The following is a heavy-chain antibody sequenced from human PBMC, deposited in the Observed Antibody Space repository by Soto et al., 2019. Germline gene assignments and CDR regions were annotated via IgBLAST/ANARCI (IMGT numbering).Heavy chain of an antibody. D-gene: IGHD3-3*01. J-gene: IGHJ4*02. CDR2: ISYDGSNK. CDR1: GFTFSSYG. CDR3: AKGFSRRAYYFDY. Sequence: QVQLVESGGGVVQPGRSLRLSCAGSGFTFSSYGMHWVRQAPGKGLEWVAVISYDGSNKYYADSVKGRFTISRDNSKNTLYLQMNSLRAEDTAVYYCAKGFSRRAYYFDYWGQGTLVTVSS. V-gene: IGHV3-30*18.